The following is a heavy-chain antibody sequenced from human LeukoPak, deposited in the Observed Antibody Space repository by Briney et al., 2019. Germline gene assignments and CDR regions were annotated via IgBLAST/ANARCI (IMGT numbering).Heavy chain of an antibody. CDR1: GGSISSGGYY. CDR3: ARVPRGYCGGGSCFLFDS. J-gene: IGHJ5*01. D-gene: IGHD2-15*01. CDR2: IYNSGST. Sequence: SETLSLTCTVSGGSISSGGYYWSWIRHHPGKVLEWIGHIYNSGSTYCNPSLESRVSISVDTSKNQFSLKLSSVTAADTAVYYCARVPRGYCGGGSCFLFDSWGQGTLVTVSS. V-gene: IGHV4-31*03.